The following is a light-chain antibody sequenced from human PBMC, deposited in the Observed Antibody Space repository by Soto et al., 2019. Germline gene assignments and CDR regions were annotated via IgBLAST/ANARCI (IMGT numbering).Light chain of an antibody. J-gene: IGKJ4*01. CDR1: QASGSW. CDR2: APS. Sequence: DIQVTQSPSSVSGSIGDRVTITCRASQASGSWLGWYQQKPGKAPKLLMYAPSRLQSGVPSRFSGSESGTDFTLTISSLQPEDFATYYCQQARSFPLVRAFGGGTKVEMK. CDR3: QQARSFPLVRA. V-gene: IGKV1-12*01.